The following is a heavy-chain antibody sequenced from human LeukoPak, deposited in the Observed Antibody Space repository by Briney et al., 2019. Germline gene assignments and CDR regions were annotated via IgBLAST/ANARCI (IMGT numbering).Heavy chain of an antibody. CDR3: ARDVPDPLLEWLFSYYYYYGMDV. Sequence: ASVKVSCTASGYTFTSYGISWVRQAPGQGLEWMGWISAYNGNTNYAQKLQGRVTMTTDTSTSTAYMELRSLRSDDTAVYYCARDVPDPLLEWLFSYYYYYGMDVWGQGTTVTVSS. D-gene: IGHD3-3*01. CDR2: ISAYNGNT. J-gene: IGHJ6*02. CDR1: GYTFTSYG. V-gene: IGHV1-18*01.